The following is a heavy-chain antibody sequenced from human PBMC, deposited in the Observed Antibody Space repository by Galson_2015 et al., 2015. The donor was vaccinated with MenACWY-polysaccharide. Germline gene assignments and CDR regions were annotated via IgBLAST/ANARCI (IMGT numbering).Heavy chain of an antibody. Sequence: PALVKPTQTLSLPCTFSGFSVTATGVGVGWIRQPPGKAPEWLAHIYWDGDKRFSPSLGARLTLTKETSRDQVVLTMTDMDPVDTATYYCVRLPGGVSFDSWGQGTL. CDR2: IYWDGDK. CDR1: GFSVTATGVG. J-gene: IGHJ4*02. V-gene: IGHV2-5*02. CDR3: VRLPGGVSFDS. D-gene: IGHD1-26*01.